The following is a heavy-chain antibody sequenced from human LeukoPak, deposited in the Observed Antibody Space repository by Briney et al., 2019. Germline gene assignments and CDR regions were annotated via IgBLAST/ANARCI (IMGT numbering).Heavy chain of an antibody. V-gene: IGHV4-34*01. D-gene: IGHD6-13*01. J-gene: IGHJ4*02. CDR3: ARDSSSWYQKAFDY. CDR1: GGSFSGYY. CDR2: INHSGGT. Sequence: SETLSLTCAVYGGSFSGYYWSWLRQPPGKGLEWTGEINHSGGTNYNPSLKSRVTISVDTSKNQFSLKLSSVTAADTAVYYCARDSSSWYQKAFDYWGQGTLVTVSS.